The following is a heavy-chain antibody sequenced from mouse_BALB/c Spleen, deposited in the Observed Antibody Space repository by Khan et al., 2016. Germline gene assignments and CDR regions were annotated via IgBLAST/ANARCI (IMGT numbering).Heavy chain of an antibody. CDR3: ARSYRSRPGAMDY. J-gene: IGHJ4*01. V-gene: IGHV9-3-1*01. D-gene: IGHD2-14*01. Sequence: QIQLVQSGPELKKPGETVKISCKASGYTFTNYGMNWVKQAPGKGLKWMGWINTYTGEPTYADDFKGRFAFSLETSASTAYLQINNLKNEDTTTYVCARSYRSRPGAMDYWGQGTSVTGSS. CDR2: INTYTGEP. CDR1: GYTFTNYG.